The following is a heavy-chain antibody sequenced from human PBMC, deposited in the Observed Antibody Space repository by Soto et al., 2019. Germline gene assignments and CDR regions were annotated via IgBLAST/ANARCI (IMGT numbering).Heavy chain of an antibody. CDR2: IYHSGST. Sequence: PSETLSLTCAVSGYSISSGYYWGWIRQPPGKGLEWIGSIYHSGSTYYNPSLKSRVTISVDTSKNQFSLKLSSVTAADTAVYYCARDLVDGHDYYYYGMDVWGQGTTVTVSS. D-gene: IGHD2-2*01. CDR3: ARDLVDGHDYYYYGMDV. V-gene: IGHV4-38-2*02. CDR1: GYSISSGYY. J-gene: IGHJ6*02.